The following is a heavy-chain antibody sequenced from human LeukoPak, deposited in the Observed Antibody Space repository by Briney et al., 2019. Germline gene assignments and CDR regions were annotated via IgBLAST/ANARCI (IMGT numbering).Heavy chain of an antibody. Sequence: SVKVSCKASGGTFSSYAISWVRQAPGQGLEWMGGVIPIFGTANYAQKFQGRVTMTRDTSISTAYMELSRLRSDDTAVYYCARVFLDIVVVVADYYYMDVWGKGTTVTVSS. J-gene: IGHJ6*03. D-gene: IGHD2-15*01. CDR1: GGTFSSYA. CDR2: VIPIFGTA. V-gene: IGHV1-69*05. CDR3: ARVFLDIVVVVADYYYMDV.